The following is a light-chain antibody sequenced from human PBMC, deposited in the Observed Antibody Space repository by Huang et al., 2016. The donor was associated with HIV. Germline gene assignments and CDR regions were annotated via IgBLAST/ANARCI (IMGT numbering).Light chain of an antibody. J-gene: IGKJ3*01. CDR1: QSVISSY. V-gene: IGKV3-20*01. CDR2: GAS. CDR3: QHYGSSLFT. Sequence: EIVLTQSPGTLSLSPGERATLSCRTSQSVISSYIAWYQQKPGHTPRLLIYGASARATGIPDRFSASGSGTDFTLTISRLEPEDFAMYYCQHYGSSLFTFGPGTKVDLK.